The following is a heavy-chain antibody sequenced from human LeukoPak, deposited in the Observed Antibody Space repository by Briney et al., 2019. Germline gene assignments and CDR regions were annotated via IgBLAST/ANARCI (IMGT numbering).Heavy chain of an antibody. V-gene: IGHV3-30*07. CDR2: ISYDGSNK. D-gene: IGHD3-22*01. J-gene: IGHJ4*02. CDR3: ARDIEYYYDSSGYYYGSNFDY. Sequence: PGRSLRLSCAASGFTFSSYAMHWVRQAPGKGLEWVAVISYDGSNKYYADSVKGRFTISRDNAKNSLYLQMNSLRAEDTAVYYCARDIEYYYDSSGYYYGSNFDYWGQGTLVTVSS. CDR1: GFTFSSYA.